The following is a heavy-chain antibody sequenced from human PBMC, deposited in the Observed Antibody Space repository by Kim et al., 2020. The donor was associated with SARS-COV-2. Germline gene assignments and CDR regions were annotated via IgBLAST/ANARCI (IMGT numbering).Heavy chain of an antibody. J-gene: IGHJ4*02. V-gene: IGHV1-46*01. D-gene: IGHD2-15*01. CDR2: GGRT. CDR3: ARDDHGDY. Sequence: GGRTRYAQKFQGRVTMTRDTSTSTVYMELSSLRSEDTAVYYCARDDHGDYWGQGTLVTVSS.